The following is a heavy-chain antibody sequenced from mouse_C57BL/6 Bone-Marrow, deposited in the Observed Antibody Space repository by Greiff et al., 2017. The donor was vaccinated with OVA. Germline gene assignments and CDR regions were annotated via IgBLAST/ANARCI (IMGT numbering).Heavy chain of an antibody. J-gene: IGHJ1*03. D-gene: IGHD2-3*01. CDR2: IYPGSGNT. CDR3: ARAGDDGYFFWYFDV. Sequence: VQLKESGAELVRPGASVKLSCKASGYTFTDYYINWVKQRPGQGLEWIARIYPGSGNTYYNEKFKGKATLTAEKSSSTAYMQLSSLTSEDSAVYFCARAGDDGYFFWYFDVWGTGTTVTVSS. CDR1: GYTFTDYY. V-gene: IGHV1-76*01.